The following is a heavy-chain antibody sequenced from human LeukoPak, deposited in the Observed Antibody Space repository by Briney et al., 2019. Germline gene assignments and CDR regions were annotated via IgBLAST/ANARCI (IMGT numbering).Heavy chain of an antibody. D-gene: IGHD6-6*01. J-gene: IGHJ3*02. CDR1: GFTFSDYY. V-gene: IGHV3-11*01. Sequence: KTEGSLRLSCAASGFTFSDYYMSWIRQAPGKGLEWVSYITSSGSTIYYADSMKGRFTISRDNAKHSLFLQLDSLRAEDTAVYYCARIGRPAAFDIWGQGTLVIVSS. CDR3: ARIGRPAAFDI. CDR2: ITSSGSTI.